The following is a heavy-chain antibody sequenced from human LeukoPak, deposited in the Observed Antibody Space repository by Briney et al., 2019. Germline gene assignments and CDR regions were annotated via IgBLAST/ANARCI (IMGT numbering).Heavy chain of an antibody. D-gene: IGHD1-1*01. V-gene: IGHV1-2*04. CDR2: INPNSGGT. CDR1: GYTFTNYY. Sequence: GASVKVSCKTSGYTFTNYYIHWVRQAPGQGLEWMGWINPNSGGTNYAQKFQGWVTMTRDTSISTAYMELSRLRSDDTAVYYCAREHTGTQAAFDIWGQGTMVTVSS. CDR3: AREHTGTQAAFDI. J-gene: IGHJ3*02.